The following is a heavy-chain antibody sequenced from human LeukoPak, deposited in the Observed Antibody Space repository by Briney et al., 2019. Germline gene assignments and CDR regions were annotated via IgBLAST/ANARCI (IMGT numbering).Heavy chain of an antibody. D-gene: IGHD3-3*01. CDR2: MYHSGST. CDR3: ARDWPDYDFWSGYDY. CDR1: GGSLSSNYY. Sequence: SETLSLTCTVSGGSLSSNYYWGWIRQPPGKGLEWIGSMYHSGSTYYNPSLKSRVTISVDTSKNQFSLKLSSVTAADTAVYYCARDWPDYDFWSGYDYWGQGTLVTVSS. J-gene: IGHJ4*02. V-gene: IGHV4-39*07.